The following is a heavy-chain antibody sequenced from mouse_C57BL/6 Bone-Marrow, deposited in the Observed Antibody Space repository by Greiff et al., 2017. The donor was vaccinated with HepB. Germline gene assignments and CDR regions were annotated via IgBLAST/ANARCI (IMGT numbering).Heavy chain of an antibody. CDR2: ISSGGDYI. J-gene: IGHJ4*01. Sequence: EVKLVESGEGLVKPGGSLKLSCAASGFTFSSYAMSWVRQTPEKRLEWVAYISSGGDYIYYADSVKGRFTISRDNARNTLYLQMSSLKSEDTAMYYCTRGVYYDYDDGGSYAMDYWGQGTSVTVSS. D-gene: IGHD2-4*01. CDR3: TRGVYYDYDDGGSYAMDY. V-gene: IGHV5-9-1*02. CDR1: GFTFSSYA.